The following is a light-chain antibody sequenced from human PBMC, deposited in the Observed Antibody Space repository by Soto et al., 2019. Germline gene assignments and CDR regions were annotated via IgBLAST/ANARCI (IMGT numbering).Light chain of an antibody. CDR2: EVS. CDR1: SSDVGNYNL. CDR3: CAAGNSPSAVV. V-gene: IGLV2-23*02. Sequence: QSALTQPASVSGSPGQSITISCTGTSSDVGNYNLVSWYQHHPGTAPKRMIYEVSKRPSGVSNRFSGSKSGNTASLTISGLLAEDEADYYCCAAGNSPSAVVFGGGTQLTVL. J-gene: IGLJ2*01.